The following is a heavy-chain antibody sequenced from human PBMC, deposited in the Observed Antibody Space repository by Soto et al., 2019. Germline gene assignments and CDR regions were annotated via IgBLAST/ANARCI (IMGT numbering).Heavy chain of an antibody. CDR1: GGSISSGGYY. D-gene: IGHD2-21*02. V-gene: IGHV4-31*03. J-gene: IGHJ2*01. CDR2: IYYSGST. CDR3: ARARAYCGGDCYPPLYWYFDL. Sequence: PSETLSLTCTVSGGSISSGGYYWSWIRQHPGKGLEWIGYIYYSGSTYYNPSLKSRVTISVDTSKNQFSLKLSSVTAADTAVYYCARARAYCGGDCYPPLYWYFDLWGRGTLVT.